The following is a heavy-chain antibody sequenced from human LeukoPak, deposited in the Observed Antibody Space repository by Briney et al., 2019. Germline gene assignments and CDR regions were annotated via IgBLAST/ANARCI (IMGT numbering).Heavy chain of an antibody. CDR3: ARDRSGWYDH. Sequence: TGGSLRLSCAASGFTVSTNYMSWVRQAPGRGLEWVSVIYAGGTTYYADSVRGGFTISRDNSKNTRYLQLNSLQAEATAVINCARDRSGWYDHWGQGTLVTVSS. J-gene: IGHJ5*02. D-gene: IGHD6-19*01. V-gene: IGHV3-53*01. CDR2: IYAGGTT. CDR1: GFTVSTNY.